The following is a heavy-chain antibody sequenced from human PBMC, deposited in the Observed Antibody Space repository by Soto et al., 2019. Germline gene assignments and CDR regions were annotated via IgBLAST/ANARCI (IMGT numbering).Heavy chain of an antibody. J-gene: IGHJ4*02. CDR1: GGSISSSSSC. Sequence: PSQTLSLPCTVSGGSISSSSSCWGWIRQPPGKGLEWVGEINHSGSTYYNPSLKSRVTMSIDTSRKQFSLKLSSVTAADTAVYYCARGMLSGLVNTAEVLVPTLPLWGQGTLVTVSS. CDR3: ARGMLSGLVNTAEVLVPTLPL. D-gene: IGHD2-8*01. V-gene: IGHV4-39*07. CDR2: INHSGST.